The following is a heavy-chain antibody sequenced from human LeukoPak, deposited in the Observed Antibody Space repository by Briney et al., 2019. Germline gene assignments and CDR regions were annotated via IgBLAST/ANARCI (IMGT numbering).Heavy chain of an antibody. Sequence: SQTLSLTCAISGDSVSSNSAAWNWIRQSPSRGLEWLGRTYYRSKWYNDYAVSVKSRITINPDTSKNQFSLQLNSATPEDTAVYYCARDTAPDYYDSSGYQVGFDYWGQGTLVTVSS. CDR1: GDSVSSNSAA. V-gene: IGHV6-1*01. J-gene: IGHJ4*02. CDR2: TYYRSKWYN. D-gene: IGHD3-22*01. CDR3: ARDTAPDYYDSSGYQVGFDY.